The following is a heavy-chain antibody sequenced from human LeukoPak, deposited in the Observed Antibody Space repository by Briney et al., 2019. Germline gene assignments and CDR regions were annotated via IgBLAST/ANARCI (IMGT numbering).Heavy chain of an antibody. CDR1: GYTFTGYY. CDR2: FDPEDGET. Sequence: AASVKVSCKASGYTFTGYYMHWVRQAPGQGLEWMGGFDPEDGETIYAQKFQGRVTMTEDTSTDTAYMELSSLRSEDTAVYYCATGRSYDFWSGYSEYYYYYGMDVWGQGTTVTVSS. CDR3: ATGRSYDFWSGYSEYYYYYGMDV. V-gene: IGHV1-24*01. D-gene: IGHD3-3*01. J-gene: IGHJ6*02.